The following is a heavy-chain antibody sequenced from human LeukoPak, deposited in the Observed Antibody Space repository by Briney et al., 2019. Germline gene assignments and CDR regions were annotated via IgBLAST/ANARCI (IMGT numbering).Heavy chain of an antibody. CDR3: ASLDSSVKGGDY. CDR1: GFTFSSYS. V-gene: IGHV3-21*01. CDR2: ISSSSSYI. J-gene: IGHJ4*02. D-gene: IGHD6-19*01. Sequence: GGSLRLSCAASGFTFSSYSMNWVRQAPGKGLEWVSSISSSSSYIYYADSVKGRFTISRDNAKNSLYLQMNSLRAEDTAVYYCASLDSSVKGGDYWGQGTLVTVSS.